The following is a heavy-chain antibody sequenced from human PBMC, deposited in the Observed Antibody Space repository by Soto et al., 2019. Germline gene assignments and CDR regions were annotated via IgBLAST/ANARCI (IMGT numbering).Heavy chain of an antibody. V-gene: IGHV4-4*02. CDR1: GGSISISNW. CDR2: IYHSGST. CDR3: ASVIGWHPQNYGMDV. Sequence: ETLSPTCSVSGGSISISNWWSWVRQPPGKGLEWIGEIYHSGSTNYNPSLKSRVTISVDKSKNQFSLKLSSVTAADTAVYYCASVIGWHPQNYGMDVWGQGTKVTVSS. J-gene: IGHJ6*02. D-gene: IGHD6-19*01.